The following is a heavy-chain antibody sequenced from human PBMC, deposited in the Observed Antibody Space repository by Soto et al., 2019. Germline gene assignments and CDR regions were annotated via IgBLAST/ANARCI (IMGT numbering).Heavy chain of an antibody. D-gene: IGHD5-18*01. J-gene: IGHJ2*01. V-gene: IGHV3-33*07. CDR3: ARDPLWGTAMVLWYFDL. CDR2: IWHDESHQ. Sequence: LGGSLRLSCGASGFIFSSYTMYWVRQAPGKGLEGVAIIWHDESHQYYADSVKGRFTISRDNSKNTLYLQMNSLRAEDTAVYYCARDPLWGTAMVLWYFDLWGRGTLVTVSS. CDR1: GFIFSSYT.